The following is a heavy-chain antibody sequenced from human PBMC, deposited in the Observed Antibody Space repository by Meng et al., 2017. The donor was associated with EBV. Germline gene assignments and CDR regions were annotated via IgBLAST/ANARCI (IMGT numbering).Heavy chain of an antibody. J-gene: IGHJ4*02. CDR1: GGPFRYYA. Sequence: QVQLVQSAAGVKKPGSSVKVPCKSSGGPFRYYAISWVRQAPGQGLEWLGGFLPRLGAPNYAQKFHGRVKITADESTSTHYMDLSSLRSEDTAIYYCASESGRGYTPDYWGQGTLVTVSS. CDR3: ASESGRGYTPDY. V-gene: IGHV1-69*01. D-gene: IGHD3-10*01. CDR2: FLPRLGAP.